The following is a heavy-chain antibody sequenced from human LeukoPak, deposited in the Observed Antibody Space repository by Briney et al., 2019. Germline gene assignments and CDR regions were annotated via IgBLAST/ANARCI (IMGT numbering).Heavy chain of an antibody. CDR3: ARDLQKGGSGSPIMRGYFDY. V-gene: IGHV1-46*01. Sequence: ASVKVSCKASGYTFTSYYMHWVRQAPGQGLEWMGIINPSGGSTSYAQKFQGRVTMTRDTSTSTVYMELSSLRSEDTAVYYCARDLQKGGSGSPIMRGYFDYWGQGTLVTVSS. D-gene: IGHD3-10*01. CDR1: GYTFTSYY. J-gene: IGHJ4*02. CDR2: INPSGGST.